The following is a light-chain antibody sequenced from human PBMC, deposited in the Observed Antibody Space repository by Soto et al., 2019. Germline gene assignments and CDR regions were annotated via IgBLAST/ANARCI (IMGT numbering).Light chain of an antibody. J-gene: IGLJ2*01. CDR1: SFNIGGNP. CDR2: SSN. Sequence: QAVVTQPPSAAGAPGQRVTLSCSGSSFNIGGNPVNWYKQLPGTAPKLSIYSSNQRPSGVPDRFSASQSDTSASLAISGLQSEDEADYYCAAWDDSVNGVVFGGGTKVTVL. CDR3: AAWDDSVNGVV. V-gene: IGLV1-44*01.